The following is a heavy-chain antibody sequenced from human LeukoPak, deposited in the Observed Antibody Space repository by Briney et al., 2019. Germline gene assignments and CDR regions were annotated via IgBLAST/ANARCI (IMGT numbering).Heavy chain of an antibody. CDR2: INPSGGST. D-gene: IGHD1-26*01. CDR1: GYTFTSYY. Sequence: GASVKVSCKASGYTFTSYYMHWVRQAPGQGLEWMGIINPSGGSTSYAQKLQGRVTMTTDTSTSTAYMELRSLRSDDTAVYYCARGGGYSGSYDYWGQGTLVTVSS. V-gene: IGHV1-46*01. CDR3: ARGGGYSGSYDY. J-gene: IGHJ4*02.